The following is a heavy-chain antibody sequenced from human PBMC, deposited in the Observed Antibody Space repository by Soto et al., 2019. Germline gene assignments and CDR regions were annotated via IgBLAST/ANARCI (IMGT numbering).Heavy chain of an antibody. CDR1: GGTFSSYA. D-gene: IGHD2-15*01. CDR2: IIPIFGTA. J-gene: IGHJ6*02. Sequence: QVQLVQSGAEVKKPGSSVKVSCKAPGGTFSSYAISWVRQAPGQGLEWMGGIIPIFGTANYAQKFQGRVTITADESTSTGYMVMRSLRSEDTAVYYCARSQGGSSSLDIYYYYYYGMDVWGQGTTVTVSS. V-gene: IGHV1-69*01. CDR3: ARSQGGSSSLDIYYYYYYGMDV.